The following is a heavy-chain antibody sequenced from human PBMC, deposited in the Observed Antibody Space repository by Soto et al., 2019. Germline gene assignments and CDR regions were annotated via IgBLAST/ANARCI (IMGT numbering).Heavy chain of an antibody. D-gene: IGHD6-19*01. Sequence: QSGGSLRLSCEASGFTFKESAMNWVRQAPGKGLEWVASISDTGASTWYAESVRGRLSISRDNSKNTLYLQMNSLRGEDTAAYYCAKGRGSGWAWYFDNWGQGTLVTVSS. CDR2: ISDTGAST. J-gene: IGHJ4*02. CDR1: GFTFKESA. V-gene: IGHV3-23*01. CDR3: AKGRGSGWAWYFDN.